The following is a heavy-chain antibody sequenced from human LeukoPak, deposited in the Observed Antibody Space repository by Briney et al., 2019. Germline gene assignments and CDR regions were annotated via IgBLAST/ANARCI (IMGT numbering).Heavy chain of an antibody. D-gene: IGHD3-22*01. CDR2: ISYDGSNK. V-gene: IGHV3-30*18. J-gene: IGHJ4*02. Sequence: PGGSLRLSCAASGFTFSSYGMHWVRQAPGKGLEWVAVISYDGSNKYYADSVKGRFTISRDNSKNTLYLQMNSLRAEDTAVYYCAKDRGSSGYYYDFRFWVQGTLVSVSS. CDR3: AKDRGSSGYYYDFRF. CDR1: GFTFSSYG.